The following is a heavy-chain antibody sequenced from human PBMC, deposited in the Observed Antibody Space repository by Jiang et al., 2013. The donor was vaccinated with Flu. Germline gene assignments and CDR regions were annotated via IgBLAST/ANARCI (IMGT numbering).Heavy chain of an antibody. Sequence: EVKKPGESLKISCKGSGYSFTSYWIAWVRQMPGKGLEWMGIIYPDDSDTRYSPSFQGQVTISADKSISTAYLQWSSLKASDTAMYYCARRRLDYDNSGYWYFDLWGRGTLVTVSS. D-gene: IGHD3-22*01. CDR3: ARRRLDYDNSGYWYFDL. J-gene: IGHJ2*01. V-gene: IGHV5-51*01. CDR1: GYSFTSYW. CDR2: IYPDDSDT.